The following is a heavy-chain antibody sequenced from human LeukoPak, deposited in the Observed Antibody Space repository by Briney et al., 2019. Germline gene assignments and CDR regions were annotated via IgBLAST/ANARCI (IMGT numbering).Heavy chain of an antibody. V-gene: IGHV3-21*01. CDR1: GFTFSSYS. J-gene: IGHJ4*02. Sequence: GGSLRLSCAASGFTFSSYSMNWVRQAPGKGLEWVSSISSSSYIYYADSVKGRFTISRDNAKNSLYLQMNSLRAEDTAVYYCARAMTTVTTEGVYWGQGTLVTVSS. D-gene: IGHD4-17*01. CDR3: ARAMTTVTTEGVY. CDR2: ISSSSYI.